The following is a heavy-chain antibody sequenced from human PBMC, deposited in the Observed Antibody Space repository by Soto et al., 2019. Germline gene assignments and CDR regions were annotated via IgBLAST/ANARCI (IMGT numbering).Heavy chain of an antibody. J-gene: IGHJ6*02. V-gene: IGHV4-59*01. D-gene: IGHD4-17*01. CDR2: MYYTGTT. CDR3: ARPGIRFRKKMDV. Sequence: SETLSLTCSVCGDCISSYYGSWTRQPTGKGLEWIGYMYYTGTTNYNPSLRSRVTISLDTSKKQFSLKLSSVTAADTAVYYCARPGIRFRKKMDVWGQGTTVTVSS. CDR1: GDCISSYY.